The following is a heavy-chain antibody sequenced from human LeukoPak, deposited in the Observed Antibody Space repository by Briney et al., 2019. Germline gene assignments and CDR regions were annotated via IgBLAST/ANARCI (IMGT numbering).Heavy chain of an antibody. V-gene: IGHV3-30*18. D-gene: IGHD3-16*01. CDR3: AKGGESYTAHDY. CDR1: GFTFSSYG. J-gene: IGHJ4*02. Sequence: PGGSLRLSCAASGFTFSSYGMHWVRQAPGKRLEWVAVISYDGSNKYYADSVKGRFTISRDNSKNTLYLQMNSLRAEDTAVYYCAKGGESYTAHDYWGQGTLVTVSS. CDR2: ISYDGSNK.